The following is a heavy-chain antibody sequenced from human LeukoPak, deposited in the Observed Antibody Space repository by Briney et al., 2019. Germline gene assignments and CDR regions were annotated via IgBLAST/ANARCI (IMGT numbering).Heavy chain of an antibody. CDR2: IYHSGTT. Sequence: ASETLSLTCTVSGGSIRNSYWSWIRRPPGKGLEWIGSIYHSGTTYYNPSLKSRVTISVDTSKNQFSLKLSSVTAADTAVYYCARGRYSYGGAVGDYFDYWGQGTLVTVSS. CDR3: ARGRYSYGGAVGDYFDY. D-gene: IGHD5-18*01. J-gene: IGHJ4*02. CDR1: GGSIRNSY. V-gene: IGHV4-59*01.